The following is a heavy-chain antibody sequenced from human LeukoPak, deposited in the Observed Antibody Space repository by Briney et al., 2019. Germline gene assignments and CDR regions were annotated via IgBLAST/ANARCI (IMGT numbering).Heavy chain of an antibody. CDR3: ARFSSGCSTSSCYLTY. CDR1: GGSISSHY. V-gene: IGHV4-59*11. D-gene: IGHD2-2*01. CDR2: IHDTGST. J-gene: IGHJ4*02. Sequence: VKPSETLSLTCTVSGGSISSHYWSWIRQPPGKGLELIGHIHDTGSTFYNPSLRGRVTISLDTSNNQFSLKLTSMTAADTAVYYCARFSSGCSTSSCYLTYWGQGTLVTVS.